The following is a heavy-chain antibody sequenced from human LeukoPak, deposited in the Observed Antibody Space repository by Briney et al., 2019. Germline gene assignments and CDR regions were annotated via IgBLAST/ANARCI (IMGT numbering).Heavy chain of an antibody. D-gene: IGHD3-22*01. CDR3: ARYYYDSSVYYSFDY. CDR2: ISSSGSTI. Sequence: PGGSLRLSCAASGFTFSDYYMSWIRQAPGKGLEWVSYISSSGSTIYYADSVKGRFTISRDNAKNSLYLQMNSLRAEDTAVYYCARYYYDSSVYYSFDYWGQGTLVTVSS. J-gene: IGHJ4*02. CDR1: GFTFSDYY. V-gene: IGHV3-11*04.